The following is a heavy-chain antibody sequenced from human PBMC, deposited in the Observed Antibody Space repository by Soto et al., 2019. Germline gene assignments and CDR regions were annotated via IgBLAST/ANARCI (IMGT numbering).Heavy chain of an antibody. D-gene: IGHD6-19*01. V-gene: IGHV3-30*18. CDR1: GYTLNIYG. CDR3: AKAYKPQLYSSGCFDF. CDR2: ISYDGSNK. Sequence: PGGSLKLSSAASGYTLNIYGMHWALQAPGKGLEWVAVISYDGSNKYYADSVKGRFTISSDNSKNTLYLQMNSLRAEDTAVYYCAKAYKPQLYSSGCFDFWGQGTLVTVSS. J-gene: IGHJ5*01.